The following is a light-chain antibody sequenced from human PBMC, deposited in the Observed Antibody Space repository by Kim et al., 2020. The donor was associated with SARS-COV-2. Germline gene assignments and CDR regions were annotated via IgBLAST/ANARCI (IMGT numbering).Light chain of an antibody. Sequence: GQRVTISCSGSRSNIGSNVVNWYQQLPGTAPKLRIYSNDYRPSGVPARFSGSKSGTSASLAISGLQSEDEADYYCVAWDDSLNGSVFGGGTKVTVL. CDR3: VAWDDSLNGSV. V-gene: IGLV1-44*01. J-gene: IGLJ3*02. CDR2: SND. CDR1: RSNIGSNV.